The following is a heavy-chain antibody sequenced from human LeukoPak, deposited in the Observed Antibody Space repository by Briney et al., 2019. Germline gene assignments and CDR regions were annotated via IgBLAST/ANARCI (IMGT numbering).Heavy chain of an antibody. Sequence: GGSLRLSCAASGFSFSSYGMHWVRQAPGKGLEWVAVIGYDGSNKYYADSVKGRFTISRDNSKNTLYLQMNSPRTEDTAVYFCAKEIYYDSSAFFDYWGQGTLVTVSS. CDR2: IGYDGSNK. V-gene: IGHV3-30*18. CDR1: GFSFSSYG. J-gene: IGHJ4*02. D-gene: IGHD3-22*01. CDR3: AKEIYYDSSAFFDY.